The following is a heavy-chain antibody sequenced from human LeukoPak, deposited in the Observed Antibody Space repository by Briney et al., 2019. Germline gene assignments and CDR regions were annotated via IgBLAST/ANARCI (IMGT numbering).Heavy chain of an antibody. CDR1: GYTFTSYY. Sequence: ASVKVSCKASGYTFTSYYMHRVRQAPGQGLEWMGIINPSGGSTSYAQKFQGRVTMTRDTSTSTVYMELSSLRSEDTAAYYCARSTGIVVVGAATPPDAFDIWGQGTMVTVSS. V-gene: IGHV1-46*01. D-gene: IGHD2-15*01. J-gene: IGHJ3*02. CDR3: ARSTGIVVVGAATPPDAFDI. CDR2: INPSGGST.